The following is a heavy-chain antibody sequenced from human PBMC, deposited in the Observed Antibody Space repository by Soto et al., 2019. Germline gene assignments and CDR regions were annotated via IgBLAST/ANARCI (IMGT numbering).Heavy chain of an antibody. J-gene: IGHJ6*02. CDR1: GFTFNNAW. D-gene: IGHD1-1*01. V-gene: IGHV3-15*01. CDR3: TTDWNYYYYYGVDV. Sequence: GGSLRLSCEASGFTFNNAWMSWVRQAPGKGLDCLGRIKSKTDGGTTDYAAPVKDRFTMSRDDSKNMLYLQMNSLKTEDTAVYYCTTDWNYYYYYGVDVWGRGTTVTVSS. CDR2: IKSKTDGGTT.